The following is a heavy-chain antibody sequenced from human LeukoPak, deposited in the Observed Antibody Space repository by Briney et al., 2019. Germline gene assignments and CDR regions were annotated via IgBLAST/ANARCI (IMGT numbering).Heavy chain of an antibody. D-gene: IGHD2-2*03. J-gene: IGHJ3*02. CDR2: ISSSSGTK. CDR1: GFTSSIYN. CDR3: ARLMDRARRDAFDI. Sequence: PVGSLRLSPAPSGFTSSIYNMSSVPDAPREGLWSMSYISSSSGTKNTADAVKGRFTVSRDNAWNSLYLQMNSLRAGDAAVYYCARLMDRARRDAFDIWGHGTMVTVSS. V-gene: IGHV3-48*01.